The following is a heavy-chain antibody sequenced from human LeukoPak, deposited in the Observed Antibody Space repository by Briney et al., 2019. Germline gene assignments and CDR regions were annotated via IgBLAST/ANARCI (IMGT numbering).Heavy chain of an antibody. Sequence: SVKASCKASGGTFSSYAISWVRQAPGQGLEWMGRIIPIFGTANYAQKFQGRVTITTDESTSTAYMEPSSLRSEDTAVYYCAGAGWPFDYWGQGTLVTVSS. J-gene: IGHJ4*02. CDR2: IIPIFGTA. CDR1: GGTFSSYA. CDR3: AGAGWPFDY. V-gene: IGHV1-69*05. D-gene: IGHD6-19*01.